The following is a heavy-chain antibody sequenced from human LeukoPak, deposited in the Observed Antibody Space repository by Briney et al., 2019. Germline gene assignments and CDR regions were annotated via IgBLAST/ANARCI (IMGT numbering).Heavy chain of an antibody. V-gene: IGHV3-33*01. CDR2: IWSDGSNK. J-gene: IGHJ4*02. Sequence: PGRSLRLSCAASGFTFSSYVMHWVRQAPGKGLECLAVIWSDGSNKYYADSVKGRFTISRDNSKNTLYLQMNTLRAEDTAVYYCARAPVAASYYFDYWGQGTLVTVSS. CDR3: ARAPVAASYYFDY. CDR1: GFTFSSYV. D-gene: IGHD6-19*01.